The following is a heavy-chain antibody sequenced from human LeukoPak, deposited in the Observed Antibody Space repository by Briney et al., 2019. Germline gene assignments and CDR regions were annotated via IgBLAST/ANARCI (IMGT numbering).Heavy chain of an antibody. CDR2: MNPNSGNT. CDR1: GYTFTSYD. D-gene: IGHD3-10*01. V-gene: IGHV1-8*03. Sequence: ASVKVSCKASGYTFTSYDINWVRQATGQGLEWMGWMNPNSGNTGYAQKFQGRVTITRNTSISTAYMELSRLRSDDTAVYYCARGRRYGSGSYYNPDFDYWGQGTLVTVSS. J-gene: IGHJ4*02. CDR3: ARGRRYGSGSYYNPDFDY.